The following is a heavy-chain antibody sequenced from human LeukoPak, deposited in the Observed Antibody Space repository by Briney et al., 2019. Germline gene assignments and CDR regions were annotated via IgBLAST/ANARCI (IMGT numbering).Heavy chain of an antibody. CDR1: GFTFKNAW. V-gene: IGHV3-15*01. Sequence: GGSLRLSCGASGFTFKNAWMDWVRQAPGKGLEWVGRIKDKEDGETRDYAASVQGRFIISRDDSKNTVYLQMNRLRSEDTGIYYCSTDADGYIECGHWGQGILVSVSA. J-gene: IGHJ4*02. CDR2: IKDKEDGETR. D-gene: IGHD5-24*01. CDR3: STDADGYIECGH.